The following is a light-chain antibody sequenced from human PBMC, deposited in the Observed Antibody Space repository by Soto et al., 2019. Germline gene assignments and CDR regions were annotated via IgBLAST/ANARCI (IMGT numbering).Light chain of an antibody. CDR3: QSYDSSLTGSV. J-gene: IGLJ2*01. Sequence: QCVLTQPPSGSGAPGQRVTISCTGSSSNIGAGYDVHWYQQLPGTAPKLLIYGNSNRLSGVPDRFSGSKSGTSASLAITGLQAEDEADYYCQSYDSSLTGSVFGGGTKLTVL. CDR1: SSNIGAGYD. CDR2: GNS. V-gene: IGLV1-40*01.